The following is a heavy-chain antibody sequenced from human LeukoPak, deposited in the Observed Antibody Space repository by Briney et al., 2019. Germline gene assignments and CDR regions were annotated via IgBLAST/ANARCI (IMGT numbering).Heavy chain of an antibody. J-gene: IGHJ6*02. CDR3: AKQIGYCSSTSCGAYYYYYYGMDV. V-gene: IGHV3-66*02. CDR2: IYSGGST. CDR1: GFTVSSNY. D-gene: IGHD2-2*01. Sequence: GGSLRLSCAASGFTVSSNYMSWVRQAPGKGLEWVSVIYSGGSTYYADSVKGRFTISRDNSKNTLYLQMNSLRAEDTAVYYCAKQIGYCSSTSCGAYYYYYYGMDVWGQGTTVTVSS.